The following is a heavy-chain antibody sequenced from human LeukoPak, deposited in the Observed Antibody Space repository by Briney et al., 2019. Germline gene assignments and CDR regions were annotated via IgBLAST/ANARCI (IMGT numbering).Heavy chain of an antibody. D-gene: IGHD5-18*01. J-gene: IGHJ4*02. CDR3: AKDRLAYSYAQPFDY. CDR1: GFTSSSYG. V-gene: IGHV3-23*01. CDR2: ISGSGGST. Sequence: GGSLRLSCAASGFTSSSYGMSWVRQAPGKGLEWVSGISGSGGSTYYADSVKGRFTISRDNSKNTLYLQMNSLRAEDTAVYYCAKDRLAYSYAQPFDYWGQGTLVTVSS.